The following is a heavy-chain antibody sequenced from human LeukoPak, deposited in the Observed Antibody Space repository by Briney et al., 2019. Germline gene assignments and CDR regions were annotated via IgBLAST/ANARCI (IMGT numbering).Heavy chain of an antibody. D-gene: IGHD3-10*01. CDR2: IYYSGST. CDR1: GGSISSGDYY. V-gene: IGHV4-30-4*01. CDR3: ARSGSRGAATEY. J-gene: IGHJ4*02. Sequence: SQTLPLTCTVSGGSISSGDYYWSWIRQPPGKGLEWIGYIYYSGSTYYNPSLNSRVTISVATSKRQFSLTLSSVTAADSAVYYCARSGSRGAATEYWGQGTLVTVSS.